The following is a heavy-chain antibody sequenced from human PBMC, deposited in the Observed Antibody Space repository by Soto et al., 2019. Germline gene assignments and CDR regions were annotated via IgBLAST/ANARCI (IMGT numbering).Heavy chain of an antibody. CDR2: INHSGST. CDR1: GGSFSGYY. CDR3: ARGMGSSPQEYYYYYYMDV. V-gene: IGHV4-34*01. D-gene: IGHD6-13*01. J-gene: IGHJ6*03. Sequence: PSETLSLTCAVYGGSFSGYYWSWIRQPPGKGLDWIGEINHSGSTNYNPSLKSRVTISVDTSKNQFSLKLSSVTAADTAVYYCARGMGSSPQEYYYYYYMDVWGKGTTVTVSS.